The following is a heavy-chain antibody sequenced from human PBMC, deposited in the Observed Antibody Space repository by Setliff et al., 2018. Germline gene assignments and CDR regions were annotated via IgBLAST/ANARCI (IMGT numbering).Heavy chain of an antibody. Sequence: ASVKVSCKASGATLSGVVFSWVRQAPGHGLEWMGRFIPVLGKPNYAPRFQGRLTVTVDTSTGTSYMDLRSLRSDDTAIYYCATELRSPFWHFDLWGQGSLVTVSS. CDR2: FIPVLGKP. J-gene: IGHJ4*02. CDR3: ATELRSPFWHFDL. V-gene: IGHV1-69*04. D-gene: IGHD3-3*01. CDR1: GATLSGVV.